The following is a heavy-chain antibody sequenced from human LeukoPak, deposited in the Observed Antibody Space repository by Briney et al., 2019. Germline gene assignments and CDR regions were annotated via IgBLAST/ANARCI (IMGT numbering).Heavy chain of an antibody. CDR1: GGSISNYY. CDR2: IYASGST. J-gene: IGHJ4*02. CDR3: ARTVTGDYSPFAY. D-gene: IGHD4-17*01. Sequence: PSETLSLTCTVSGGSISNYYWTWLRQPGGKGLEWIGRIYASGSTIYNPSLKSRVTMSLDTSKNQLSLNLSSVTTADTAVYYCARTVTGDYSPFAYWGQGTLVTVSS. V-gene: IGHV4-4*07.